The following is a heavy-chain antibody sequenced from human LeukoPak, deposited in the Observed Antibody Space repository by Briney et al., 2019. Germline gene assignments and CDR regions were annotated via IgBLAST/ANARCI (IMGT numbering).Heavy chain of an antibody. V-gene: IGHV1-2*06. CDR3: ARGYCRGGTCYLVENWLDP. D-gene: IGHD2-15*01. Sequence: APVKVSCKASGYTLTAYYIYWVRQAPGQGLEWMGRINPNSGGTDYARNFHGRIIMTRDTSISTAYMELSRLRSDDTAVYYCARGYCRGGTCYLVENWLDPWGQGTLVTVSS. J-gene: IGHJ5*02. CDR1: GYTLTAYY. CDR2: INPNSGGT.